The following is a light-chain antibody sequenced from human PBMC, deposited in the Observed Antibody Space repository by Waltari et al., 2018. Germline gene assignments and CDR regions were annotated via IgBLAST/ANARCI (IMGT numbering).Light chain of an antibody. J-gene: IGLJ3*02. CDR1: RSDVGAYDY. Sequence: QSVLTQPRSVSGSPGQSVAIPCTGTRSDVGAYDYVSWYQQYPGKAPKVMIYGVYKRPSGVPVRFSGSKSGSTASLTISGLQAEDEADYYCCSDANAKWVFGGGTRLTVL. CDR3: CSDANAKWV. CDR2: GVY. V-gene: IGLV2-11*01.